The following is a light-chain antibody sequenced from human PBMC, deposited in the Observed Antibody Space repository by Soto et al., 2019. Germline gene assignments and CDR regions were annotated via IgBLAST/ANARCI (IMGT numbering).Light chain of an antibody. CDR2: AAS. CDR1: QSVSSYY. Sequence: EIGVTQSPVTLSLSPWERATLSCRASQSVSSYYLAWYQQKPGQAPRLLIYAASSRSTGIPDRFSGGGSGTDFTLTISRLEPEDFAVYYCQQCGSSPWTFGQGTKVEIK. V-gene: IGKV3-20*01. CDR3: QQCGSSPWT. J-gene: IGKJ1*01.